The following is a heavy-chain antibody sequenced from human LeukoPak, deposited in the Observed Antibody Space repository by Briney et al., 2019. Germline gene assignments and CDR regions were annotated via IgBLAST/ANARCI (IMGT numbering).Heavy chain of an antibody. Sequence: SETLSLTCTVSGGSISSGSYYWSWIRQPAGKGLEWIGRIYTSGSTNYNPSLKSRVTISVDTSKNQFSLKLSSVTAADTAVYYCASYKGGSGSYYKIEARYYYMNVWGKGTTVTISS. V-gene: IGHV4-61*02. CDR2: IYTSGST. CDR1: GGSISSGSYY. J-gene: IGHJ6*03. CDR3: ASYKGGSGSYYKIEARYYYMNV. D-gene: IGHD3-10*01.